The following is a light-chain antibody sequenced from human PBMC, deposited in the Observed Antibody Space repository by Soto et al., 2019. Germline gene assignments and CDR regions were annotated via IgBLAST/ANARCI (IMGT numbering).Light chain of an antibody. Sequence: AIQMTQSPPSLSASVGDRVIITCRASQDIRVDVGWLQQRTVHAPNLLIYAASTLHTGVPSTFTGSGSGTDFTLTSKDLQPEDVATYFCMQDYDFPYTVGQ. CDR2: AAS. CDR1: QDIRVD. CDR3: MQDYDFPYT. V-gene: IGKV1-6*01. J-gene: IGKJ2*01.